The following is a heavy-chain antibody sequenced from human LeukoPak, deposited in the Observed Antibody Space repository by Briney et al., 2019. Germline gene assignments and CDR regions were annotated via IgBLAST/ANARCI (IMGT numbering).Heavy chain of an antibody. Sequence: SETLSLTCTVSGYSISSGYYWGWIRQPPGKGLEWIGSIYHSGSTYYNPSLKSRVTISVDTSKNQFSLKLSSVTAADTAVYYCAGGYYDSRPYFQHWGQGTLVTVSS. J-gene: IGHJ1*01. CDR3: AGGYYDSRPYFQH. CDR1: GYSISSGYY. CDR2: IYHSGST. D-gene: IGHD3-22*01. V-gene: IGHV4-38-2*02.